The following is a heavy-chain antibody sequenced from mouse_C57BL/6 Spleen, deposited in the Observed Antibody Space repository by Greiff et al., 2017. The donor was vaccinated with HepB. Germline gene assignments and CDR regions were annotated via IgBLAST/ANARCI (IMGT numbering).Heavy chain of an antibody. D-gene: IGHD1-1*01. CDR1: GYTFTSYW. CDR2: IDPSDSET. Sequence: QVQLQQPGAELVRPGSSVKLSCKASGYTFTSYWMHWVKQRPIQGLEWIGNIDPSDSETHYTQKFKDKATLTVDKSSSTAYMQLSSLTSEDSAVYYCAREDYYGSSDYFDYWGQGTTLTVSS. CDR3: AREDYYGSSDYFDY. V-gene: IGHV1-52*01. J-gene: IGHJ2*01.